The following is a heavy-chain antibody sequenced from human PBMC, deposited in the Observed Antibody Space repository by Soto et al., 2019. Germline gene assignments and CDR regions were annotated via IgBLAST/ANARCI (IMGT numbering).Heavy chain of an antibody. J-gene: IGHJ3*02. CDR2: ISYSGSNK. Sequence: QVQLVESGGGVVQPGRPLRLSCAASGFAFSSFAMHWVRQAPGKGLEWVAVISYSGSNKYYTDSVKGRFTISRDNSKNTLNLQMTSLRAEATAMYYCAKEARMSAIEDAFDILGQGTLVAVSS. CDR1: GFAFSSFA. CDR3: AKEARMSAIEDAFDI. V-gene: IGHV3-30*18. D-gene: IGHD2-15*01.